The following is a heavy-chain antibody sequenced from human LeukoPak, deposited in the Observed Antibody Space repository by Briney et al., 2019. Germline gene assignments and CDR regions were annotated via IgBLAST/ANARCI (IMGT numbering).Heavy chain of an antibody. V-gene: IGHV4-30-4*01. Sequence: SETLSLTCTVSGGSISSGDYYWSWIRQPPGKGLEWIGYIYYSGSTYYNPSLKSRVTISVDTSKNQFSLKLSSVTAADTAVYYCARGGWMTVRGVIQGGDYWGQGTLVTVSS. CDR2: IYYSGST. D-gene: IGHD3-10*01. CDR1: GGSISSGDYY. CDR3: ARGGWMTVRGVIQGGDY. J-gene: IGHJ4*02.